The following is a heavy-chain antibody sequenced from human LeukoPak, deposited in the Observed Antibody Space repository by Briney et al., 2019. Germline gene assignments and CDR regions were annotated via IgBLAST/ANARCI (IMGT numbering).Heavy chain of an antibody. D-gene: IGHD2-15*01. J-gene: IGHJ4*02. CDR3: ARDKFCSDTGSCNIGLFDF. CDR2: INHRGSS. CDR1: GGSFSGYY. V-gene: IGHV4-34*01. Sequence: SETLSLTCGVFGGSFSGYYWTWLRQPPGKGLEWIGQINHRGSSHCNPSLRSRVTISVDTSKTQFSLKLTSLTAADTAVYYCARDKFCSDTGSCNIGLFDFWGQGALVTVSS.